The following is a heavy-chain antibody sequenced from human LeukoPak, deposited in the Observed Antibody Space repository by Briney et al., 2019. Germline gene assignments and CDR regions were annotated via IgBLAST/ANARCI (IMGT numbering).Heavy chain of an antibody. CDR2: IYYSVST. CDR1: GGSINNYY. D-gene: IGHD6-6*01. CDR3: VRVRGIAGRWVFDY. V-gene: IGHV4-59*01. Sequence: PSETLSLTCTVSGGSINNYYWSWIRQPPGKGLEWIGYIYYSVSTNYNPSLKSRVTISVDTSKNQFSLKLSSVTAADTAVYYCVRVRGIAGRWVFDYWGQGTLVTVSS. J-gene: IGHJ4*02.